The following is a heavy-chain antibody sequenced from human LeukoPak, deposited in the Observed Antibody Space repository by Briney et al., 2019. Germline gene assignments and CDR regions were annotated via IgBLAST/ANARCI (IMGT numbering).Heavy chain of an antibody. Sequence: SETLSLTCTVSGGSISSGGYYWSWIRQHPGKGLEWIGYIYYSGSTYYNPSLKSRVTISVDTPKNQFSLKLSSVTAADTAVYYCARDSEQLVSDYWGQGTLVTVSS. CDR1: GGSISSGGYY. CDR2: IYYSGST. CDR3: ARDSEQLVSDY. J-gene: IGHJ4*02. D-gene: IGHD6-13*01. V-gene: IGHV4-31*03.